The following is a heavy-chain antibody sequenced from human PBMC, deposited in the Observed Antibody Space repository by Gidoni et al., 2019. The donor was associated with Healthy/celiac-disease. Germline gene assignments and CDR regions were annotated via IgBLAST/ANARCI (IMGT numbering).Heavy chain of an antibody. V-gene: IGHV3-30*18. Sequence: QVQLVESGGGVVQPGRSLRLSCAASGFPFSSYGMHWVRQAPGKGLEWGAVISYDGSNKYYADSVKGRFTISRDNSKNTLYLQMNSLRAEDTAVYYCAKGGDGDYYFDYWGQGTLVTVSS. D-gene: IGHD4-17*01. CDR3: AKGGDGDYYFDY. CDR2: ISYDGSNK. J-gene: IGHJ4*02. CDR1: GFPFSSYG.